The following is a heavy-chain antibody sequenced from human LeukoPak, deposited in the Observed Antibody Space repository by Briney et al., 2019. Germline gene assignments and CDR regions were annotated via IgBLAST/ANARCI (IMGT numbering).Heavy chain of an antibody. J-gene: IGHJ4*02. CDR2: INPDGRVT. CDR1: GFTLSTSW. D-gene: IGHD7-27*01. CDR3: ARDPGWGAADY. Sequence: PGGSLRLSYAVSGFTLSTSWMSWVRLAPGKGQEWVADINPDGRVTFSAASVKGRFTISRDNAKNSVYLQMNSLRVEDTAVYYCARDPGWGAADYWGQGTLVTVSS. V-gene: IGHV3-7*01.